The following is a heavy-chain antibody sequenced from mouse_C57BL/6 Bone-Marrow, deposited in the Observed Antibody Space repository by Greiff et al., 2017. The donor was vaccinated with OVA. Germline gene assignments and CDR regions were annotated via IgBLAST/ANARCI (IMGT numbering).Heavy chain of an antibody. J-gene: IGHJ1*03. CDR2: ISSGGDYI. D-gene: IGHD2-4*01. V-gene: IGHV5-9-1*02. Sequence: EVKLVESGAGLVKPGGSLKLSCAASGFTFSSYAMSWVRQTPEKRLEWVAYISSGGDYIYYADTVKGRFTISRDNAWNTLYLQMSRLKSEDTAMYYGTRDYDVYWYFDVWGTGTTVTVSS. CDR3: TRDYDVYWYFDV. CDR1: GFTFSSYA.